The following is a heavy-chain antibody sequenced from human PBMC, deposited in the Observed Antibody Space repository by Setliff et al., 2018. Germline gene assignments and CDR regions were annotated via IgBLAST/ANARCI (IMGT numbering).Heavy chain of an antibody. CDR3: ARGTGNPGLGYAFDI. D-gene: IGHD6-19*01. J-gene: IGHJ3*02. Sequence: GGSLRLSCAASGFTFSSYSMNWVRQAPGKGLEWVSYISSSSSTIYYADSAKGRFTISRDNAKNSLYLQMNSLRAEDTAVYYCARGTGNPGLGYAFDIWGQGTMVTVSS. V-gene: IGHV3-48*01. CDR1: GFTFSSYS. CDR2: ISSSSSTI.